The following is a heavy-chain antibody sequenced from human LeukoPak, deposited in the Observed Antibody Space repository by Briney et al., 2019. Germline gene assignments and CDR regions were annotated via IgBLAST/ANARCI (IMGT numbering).Heavy chain of an antibody. J-gene: IGHJ4*02. Sequence: SETLSLTCTVSGGSISRYYWSWIRQPPGKGLEWIGYIYYSGSTNYNPSLKSRVTISVDTSKNQFSLRLNSVTAADTAVYYCARVISSGYYSPYYFDYWGQGTLVTVSS. CDR2: IYYSGST. CDR1: GGSISRYY. D-gene: IGHD3-22*01. V-gene: IGHV4-59*01. CDR3: ARVISSGYYSPYYFDY.